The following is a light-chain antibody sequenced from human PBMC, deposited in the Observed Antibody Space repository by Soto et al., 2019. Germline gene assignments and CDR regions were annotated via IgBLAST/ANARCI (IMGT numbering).Light chain of an antibody. Sequence: QSALTQPPSVSGSPGQSVAISCNGTSSDLGNYNRVSWYQQPPGTAPKLIIYEVTNRPSGVPDRFSGSKSGDTASLTISGLQAEDEADYFCCSYTTSGTYVFGTGTKLTVL. CDR1: SSDLGNYNR. J-gene: IGLJ1*01. CDR2: EVT. V-gene: IGLV2-18*02. CDR3: CSYTTSGTYV.